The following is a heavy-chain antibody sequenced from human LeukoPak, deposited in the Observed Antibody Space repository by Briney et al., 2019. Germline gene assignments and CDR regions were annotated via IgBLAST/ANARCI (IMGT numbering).Heavy chain of an antibody. Sequence: SETLSLTCAVYGGSFSGYYWSWIRQPPGKGLEWIGYIYYSGSTNYNPSLKSRVTISVDTSKNQFSLKLSPVTAADTAVYYCARGAQNYYDSSGYWDYWGQGTLVTVSS. D-gene: IGHD3-22*01. CDR3: ARGAQNYYDSSGYWDY. V-gene: IGHV4-59*01. CDR2: IYYSGST. J-gene: IGHJ4*02. CDR1: GGSFSGYY.